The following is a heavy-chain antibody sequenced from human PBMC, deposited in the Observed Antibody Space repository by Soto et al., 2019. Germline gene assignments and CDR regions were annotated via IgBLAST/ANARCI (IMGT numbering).Heavy chain of an antibody. Sequence: SGPTLVNPTQTLTLTCSCSGFSLNTIGMGVGWIRQPPGKALEWLVTIYWNDDTRKSPSLRSRLTVTRDNSKNQVVLTLTNVDPVDTATYHCGHSAPRFTLDSWGQGTQVTVSS. CDR1: GFSLNTIGMG. J-gene: IGHJ4*02. CDR3: GHSAPRFTLDS. V-gene: IGHV2-5*01. CDR2: IYWNDDT.